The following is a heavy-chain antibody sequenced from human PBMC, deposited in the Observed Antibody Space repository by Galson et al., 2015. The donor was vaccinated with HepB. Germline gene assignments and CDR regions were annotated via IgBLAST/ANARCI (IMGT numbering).Heavy chain of an antibody. CDR1: GYTFTGYY. J-gene: IGHJ4*02. D-gene: IGHD2/OR15-2a*01. CDR3: ARDSWEYPSSSNFDY. V-gene: IGHV1-2*02. Sequence: SVKVSCKASGYTFTGYYMHWVRQAPGQGLEWMGWINPNSGGTNYAQKFQGRVTMTRDTSISTAYMELSRLRSDDTAVYYCARDSWEYPSSSNFDYWGQGTLVTVSS. CDR2: INPNSGGT.